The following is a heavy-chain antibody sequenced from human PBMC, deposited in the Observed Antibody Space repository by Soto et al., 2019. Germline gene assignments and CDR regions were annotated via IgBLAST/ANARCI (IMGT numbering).Heavy chain of an antibody. D-gene: IGHD6-19*01. V-gene: IGHV3-30*18. Sequence: QVQLVESGGGVVQPGRSLRLSCAASGFTFSSYGMHWVRQAPGKGLEWVAVISYDGSNKYYADSVKGRFTISRDNSKNPLYLQMNSLRAEDTAVYYCAKDSGRIAVAGSGFYYYGMDVWGQGTTVTVSS. CDR1: GFTFSSYG. CDR2: ISYDGSNK. J-gene: IGHJ6*02. CDR3: AKDSGRIAVAGSGFYYYGMDV.